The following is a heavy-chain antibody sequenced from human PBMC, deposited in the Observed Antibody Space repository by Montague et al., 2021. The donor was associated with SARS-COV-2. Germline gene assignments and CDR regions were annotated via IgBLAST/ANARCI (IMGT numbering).Heavy chain of an antibody. J-gene: IGHJ4*02. D-gene: IGHD3-22*01. V-gene: IGHV4-39*01. CDR1: GASISSPSCY. CDR3: ATHAAYDKSGFPG. CDR2: IYYSGDT. Sequence: SETLSLTCTVSGASISSPSCYWDWIRQPPGNGLEWIASIYYSGDTYHNPSLKSRVTISVDTSKNQFSLRLSSVTAADTALYSCATHAAYDKSGFPGWGQGTLVTVSS.